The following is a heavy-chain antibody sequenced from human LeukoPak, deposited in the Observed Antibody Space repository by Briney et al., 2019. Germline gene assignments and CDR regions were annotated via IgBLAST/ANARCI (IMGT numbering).Heavy chain of an antibody. D-gene: IGHD2-2*01. CDR3: ARDSVQHMDV. V-gene: IGHV3-48*03. Sequence: GGSLRLSCAASGFTFSSYEMNWVRQAPGKGLEWVSYISSSGSTIYYADSVKGRFTISRDNAKNSLYLQMNSLRAEDTAVYYCARDSVQHMDVWGKGTTVTVSS. CDR2: ISSSGSTI. J-gene: IGHJ6*03. CDR1: GFTFSSYE.